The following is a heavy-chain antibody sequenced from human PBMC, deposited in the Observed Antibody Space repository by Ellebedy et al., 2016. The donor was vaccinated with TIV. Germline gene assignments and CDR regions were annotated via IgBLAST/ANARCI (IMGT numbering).Heavy chain of an antibody. V-gene: IGHV4-59*13. CDR1: GPSISSYY. J-gene: IGHJ5*02. CDR2: IYYSGST. CDR3: ARVAAVLRFLEWTPDWFNP. D-gene: IGHD3-3*01. Sequence: SETLSLXXTVSGPSISSYYWSWIRQPPGKGLEWIGYIYYSGSTNYNPSLKSRVTISVDTSKNQFSLKLSSVTAADTAVYYCARVAAVLRFLEWTPDWFNPWGQGTLVTVSS.